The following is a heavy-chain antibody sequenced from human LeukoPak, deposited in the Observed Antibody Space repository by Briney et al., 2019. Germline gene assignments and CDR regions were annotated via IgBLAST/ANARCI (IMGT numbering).Heavy chain of an antibody. CDR3: TTGTMGSGNSDH. V-gene: IGHV3-15*01. CDR1: GFTFKYAW. J-gene: IGHJ4*02. CDR2: IKANSDGGTT. D-gene: IGHD3-10*01. Sequence: GGSLRLSCAASGFTFKYAWMKWVRQAPGKGLEWVGRIKANSDGGTTDYAAPVKGRFTNSRDDSNNVLYLQMNSLKTEDTGVYYCTTGTMGSGNSDHWGQGTLVTVSS.